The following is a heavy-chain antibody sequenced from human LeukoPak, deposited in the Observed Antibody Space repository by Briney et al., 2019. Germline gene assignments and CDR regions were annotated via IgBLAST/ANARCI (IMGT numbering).Heavy chain of an antibody. J-gene: IGHJ6*03. D-gene: IGHD6-6*01. CDR3: AKPIAARVYYYYYMDV. V-gene: IGHV3-23*01. CDR1: GFTFSSYA. CDR2: ISGSGGST. Sequence: GGSLRLSCAASGFTFSSYAMSWVRQAPGKGLEWVSAISGSGGSTYYADSVKGRFTISRDNSKNTLYLQMNSLRAEDTAVYYCAKPIAARVYYYYYMDVWGKGTTVTVSS.